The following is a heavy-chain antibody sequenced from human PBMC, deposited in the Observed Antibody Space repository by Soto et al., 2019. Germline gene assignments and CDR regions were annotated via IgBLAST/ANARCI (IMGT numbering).Heavy chain of an antibody. Sequence: GGSLRLSCAASGFTFSSYAMSWVRQAPGKGLEWVSAISGSGGNTYYADSVKGRFTISRDNSKNTLYLQMNSLRAEDTAVYYCAKWSYYDFWSGYPDSWGQGTLVTVSS. J-gene: IGHJ4*02. CDR3: AKWSYYDFWSGYPDS. V-gene: IGHV3-23*01. CDR2: ISGSGGNT. CDR1: GFTFSSYA. D-gene: IGHD3-3*01.